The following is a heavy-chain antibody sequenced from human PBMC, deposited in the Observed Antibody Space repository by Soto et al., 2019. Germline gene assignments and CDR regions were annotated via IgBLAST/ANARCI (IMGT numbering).Heavy chain of an antibody. CDR3: AADMDGTLLGLGAFDL. CDR2: IVVGSGNT. D-gene: IGHD6-19*01. Sequence: SVKVSCKASGFTFTSSAVQWVRQARGQRLEWIGWIVVGSGNTNYAQKFQERVTITRDMSTSTAYMELSSLRSEDTAVYYCAADMDGTLLGLGAFDLWGQGTMVPVSS. CDR1: GFTFTSSA. J-gene: IGHJ3*01. V-gene: IGHV1-58*01.